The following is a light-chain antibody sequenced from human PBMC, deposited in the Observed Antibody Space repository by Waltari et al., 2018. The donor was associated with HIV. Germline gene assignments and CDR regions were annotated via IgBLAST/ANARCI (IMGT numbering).Light chain of an antibody. J-gene: IGLJ2*01. Sequence: QSALTQPRSVSGSPGQSVAISCTGTSNDVGGYDSVSWYQQHPGKAPKLMIFDVNKRPVGVPDRFSGSKSGNTASLTISGLQAEDEADYSCCSYAGSNTFVFGGGTKLTVL. V-gene: IGLV2-11*01. CDR1: SNDVGGYDS. CDR3: CSYAGSNTFV. CDR2: DVN.